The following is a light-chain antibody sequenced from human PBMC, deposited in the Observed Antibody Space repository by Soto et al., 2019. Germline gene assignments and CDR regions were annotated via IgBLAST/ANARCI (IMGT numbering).Light chain of an antibody. J-gene: IGLJ1*01. Sequence: QSVLTQPASVSGSPGQSITVSCTGTSSDIGGYSYVSWYQHHPGKVPKLLISEVINRPSGVSNRFSGSKSGNTASLTISGLQAEDEADYYCSSYSSTNTLIFGTGTKVTVL. CDR3: SSYSSTNTLI. CDR1: SSDIGGYSY. V-gene: IGLV2-14*01. CDR2: EVI.